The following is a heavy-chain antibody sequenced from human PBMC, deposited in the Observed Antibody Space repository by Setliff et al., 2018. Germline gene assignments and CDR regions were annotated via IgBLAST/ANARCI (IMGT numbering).Heavy chain of an antibody. D-gene: IGHD3-3*01. CDR2: TIPIFGTT. V-gene: IGHV1-69*05. J-gene: IGHJ4*02. CDR1: GATFSSYG. Sequence: SVKVSCKASGATFSSYGISWVRQAPGQGLEWMAGTIPIFGTTEYAQKFQGRLTIITDESTNAAFMQLSSLRSDDTAVYYCARDDGRAAVAEWFFDSWGQGSLVTVSS. CDR3: ARDDGRAAVAEWFFDS.